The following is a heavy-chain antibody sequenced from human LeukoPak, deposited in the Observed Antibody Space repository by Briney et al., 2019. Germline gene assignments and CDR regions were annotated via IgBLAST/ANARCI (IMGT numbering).Heavy chain of an antibody. CDR1: GGSISSYY. Sequence: SETLSLTCTVSGGSISSYYWSWIRQPPGKGLEWIGHIYYSGSTNYNPSLKSRVTISVDTSKNQFSLKLSSVTAADTAVYYCARGSGSSYDAFDIWGQGTMVTVSS. D-gene: IGHD1-26*01. CDR3: ARGSGSSYDAFDI. V-gene: IGHV4-59*08. J-gene: IGHJ3*02. CDR2: IYYSGST.